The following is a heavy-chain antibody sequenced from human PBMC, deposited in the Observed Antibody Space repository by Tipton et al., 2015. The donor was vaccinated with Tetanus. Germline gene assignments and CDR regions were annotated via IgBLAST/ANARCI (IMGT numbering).Heavy chain of an antibody. V-gene: IGHV4-34*01. CDR1: GGSFSDYY. Sequence: TLSLTCEVSGGSFSDYYWSWIRQTPGKGLEWIGEINHSGSINYNPSLKSRVTIFVAPSKNQFSLRVNSVTAADTAVFYCARRRYTWNRGGFDMWGQGTMVTFSS. CDR2: INHSGSI. D-gene: IGHD1-20*01. J-gene: IGHJ3*02. CDR3: ARRRYTWNRGGFDM.